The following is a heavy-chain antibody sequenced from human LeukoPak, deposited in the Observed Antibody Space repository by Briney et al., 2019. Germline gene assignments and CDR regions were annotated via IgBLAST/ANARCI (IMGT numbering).Heavy chain of an antibody. V-gene: IGHV3-30-3*01. Sequence: RPGGSLRLSCAASGFTFSSYAMHWVRQAPGKGLEWVAVISYDGSNKYYADSVKGRFTISRDNSKNTLYLQMNSLRAEDTAVYYCARAGSSGWYDPNFDYWGQGTLVTVSS. J-gene: IGHJ4*02. CDR3: ARAGSSGWYDPNFDY. CDR2: ISYDGSNK. D-gene: IGHD6-19*01. CDR1: GFTFSSYA.